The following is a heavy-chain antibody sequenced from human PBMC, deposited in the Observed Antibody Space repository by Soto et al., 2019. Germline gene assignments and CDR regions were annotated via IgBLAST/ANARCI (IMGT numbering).Heavy chain of an antibody. J-gene: IGHJ4*02. CDR2: ISYDGSNK. Sequence: QVQLVESGGGVVQPGRSLRLSCAASGFTFSSYGMHWVRQAPGKGLEWVAVISYDGSNKYYADSVKGRFTISRDNSKNTLYLQMNGLRAEDTAVYYCAKDLGGYSGYDNSHYWGQGTLVTVSS. D-gene: IGHD5-12*01. CDR3: AKDLGGYSGYDNSHY. V-gene: IGHV3-30*18. CDR1: GFTFSSYG.